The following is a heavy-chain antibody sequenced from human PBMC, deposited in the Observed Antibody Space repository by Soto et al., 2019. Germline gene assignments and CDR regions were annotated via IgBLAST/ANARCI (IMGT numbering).Heavy chain of an antibody. CDR2: IYYSGST. V-gene: IGHV4-31*03. Sequence: PSETLSLTCPFSCGSINSGGYYLSWVRQHPGKGLEWIGYIYYSGSTYYNPSLKSRVTISVDTSKNQFSLKLSSVTAADTAVYYCARGYSGYEPFDYWGQGTLVTVSS. D-gene: IGHD5-12*01. J-gene: IGHJ4*02. CDR1: CGSINSGGYY. CDR3: ARGYSGYEPFDY.